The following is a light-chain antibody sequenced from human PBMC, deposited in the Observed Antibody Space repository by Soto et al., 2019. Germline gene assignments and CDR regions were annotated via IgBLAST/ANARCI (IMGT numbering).Light chain of an antibody. CDR3: QPAIIFPYT. CDR1: QGISSL. Sequence: DIQMTQSPSSVSESVGDRVTITCRASQGISSLLAWYQQKPGKAPKLLIYAASSLQSGVPSMFSGSGSGTDFTLTIRRLQPENFATYYCQPAIIFPYTFGQGTKLEIK. V-gene: IGKV1-12*02. J-gene: IGKJ2*01. CDR2: AAS.